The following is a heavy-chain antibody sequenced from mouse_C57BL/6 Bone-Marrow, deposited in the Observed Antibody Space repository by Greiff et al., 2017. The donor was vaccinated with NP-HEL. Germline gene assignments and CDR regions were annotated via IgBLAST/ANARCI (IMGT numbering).Heavy chain of an antibody. CDR1: GYTFTDYN. D-gene: IGHD3-1*01. V-gene: IGHV1-22*01. CDR3: ARIRATGGYWYFDV. CDR2: INPNNGGT. Sequence: VQLQQSGPELVKPGASVKMSCKASGYTFTDYNMHWVKQSHGKSLEWIGYINPNNGGTSYNQKFKGKATLTVNKSSSTAYMELRSLTSEDSAVYYCARIRATGGYWYFDVWGTGTTVTVSS. J-gene: IGHJ1*03.